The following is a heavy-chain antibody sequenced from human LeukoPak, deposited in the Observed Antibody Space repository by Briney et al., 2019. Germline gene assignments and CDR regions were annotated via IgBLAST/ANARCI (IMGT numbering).Heavy chain of an antibody. V-gene: IGHV3-48*03. CDR1: GFTFSRYE. Sequence: GSLRLSCAASGFTFSRYEMSLVRQAPGKGLEWVSYISSSGGTMYYADSVKGRFTSSRDNAKNSLYLQMNSLRDEDTAVYYCARPAAAAAAFCDYWGQGTLVIVSS. CDR3: ARPAAAAAAFCDY. CDR2: ISSSGGTM. D-gene: IGHD6-25*01. J-gene: IGHJ4*02.